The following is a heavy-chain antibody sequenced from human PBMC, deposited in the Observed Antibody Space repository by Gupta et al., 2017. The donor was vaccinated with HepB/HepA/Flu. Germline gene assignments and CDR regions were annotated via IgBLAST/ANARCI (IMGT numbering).Heavy chain of an antibody. Sequence: QLQLQESGPGLVKPSETLSLTCTVSGGSISSSSYYWGWIRQPPGKGLEWIGSIYYSGSTYYNPSLKSRVTISVDTSKNQFSLKLSSVTAADTAVYYCANQWLVLGWFDPWGRGTLVTVSS. V-gene: IGHV4-39*01. CDR1: GGSISSSSYY. J-gene: IGHJ5*02. CDR3: ANQWLVLGWFDP. D-gene: IGHD6-19*01. CDR2: IYYSGST.